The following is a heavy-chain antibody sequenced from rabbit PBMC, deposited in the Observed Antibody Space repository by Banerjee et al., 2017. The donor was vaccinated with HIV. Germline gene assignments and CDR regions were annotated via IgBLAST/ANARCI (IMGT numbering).Heavy chain of an antibody. J-gene: IGHJ4*01. Sequence: QEQLEESGGDLVKPEGSLTLTCTASGFSFSSTYWMYWVRQAPGKGLEWIACIYAGSTGTTYYASWAKGRFTISKTSSTTVTLQMTSLTAVDTATYFCARDDAGVVGYDWDLWGQGTLVTVS. CDR1: GFSFSSTYW. V-gene: IGHV1S45*01. CDR2: IYAGSTGTT. CDR3: ARDDAGVVGYDWDL. D-gene: IGHD4-2*01.